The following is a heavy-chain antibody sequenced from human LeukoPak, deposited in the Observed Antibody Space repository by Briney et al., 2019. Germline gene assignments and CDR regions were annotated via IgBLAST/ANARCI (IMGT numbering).Heavy chain of an antibody. J-gene: IGHJ6*03. CDR1: GFTFSSYS. V-gene: IGHV3-21*01. D-gene: IGHD3-3*01. CDR2: ISSSSSYI. CDR3: ARATQPFGVVYSAGYYYYMDV. Sequence: GGSPRLSCAASGFTFSSYSMYWVRQAPGKGLEWVSSISSSSSYIYYADSVKGRFTISRDNAKNSLYLQMNSLRAEDTAVYYCARATQPFGVVYSAGYYYYMDVWGKGTTVTVSS.